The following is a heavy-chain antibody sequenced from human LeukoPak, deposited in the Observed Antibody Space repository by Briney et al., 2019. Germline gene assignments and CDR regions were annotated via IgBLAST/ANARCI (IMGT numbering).Heavy chain of an antibody. V-gene: IGHV3-21*01. J-gene: IGHJ4*02. CDR1: GFTFSSYS. CDR2: ISSSSSYI. CDR3: ARDDGSGSYVYFDY. D-gene: IGHD3-10*01. Sequence: GGSPRLSCAASGFTFSSYSMNWVRQAPGKGLEWVSSISSSSSYIYYADSVKGRFTISRDNAKNSLYLQMNSLRAEDTAVYYCARDDGSGSYVYFDYWGQGTLVTVSS.